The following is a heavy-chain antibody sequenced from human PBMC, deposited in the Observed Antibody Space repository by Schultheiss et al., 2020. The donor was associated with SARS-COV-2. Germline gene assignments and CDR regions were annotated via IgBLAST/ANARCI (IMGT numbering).Heavy chain of an antibody. CDR2: IDWDDDK. D-gene: IGHD2-15*01. CDR3: TRRYWHQFDY. CDR1: GFSLSTSGVG. J-gene: IGHJ4*02. Sequence: SGPTLVKPTQTLTLTCTFSGFSLSTSGVGVGWIRQPPGKALEWLARIDWDDDKYYSTSLKSRLTITKDTSKNQVVLTMTNMDPVDTATYYCTRRYWHQFDYWGQGTLVTVSS. V-gene: IGHV2-70*12.